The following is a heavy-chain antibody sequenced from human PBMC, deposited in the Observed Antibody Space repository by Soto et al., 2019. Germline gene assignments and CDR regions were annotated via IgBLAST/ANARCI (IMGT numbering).Heavy chain of an antibody. Sequence: SVKVSCKASGGTFSSYAISCVRQAPGQGLEWMGGIIPIFGTANYAQKFQGRVMITADESTSTAYMELSSLRSEDTAVYYCACQEHYYYGMDVWGQGTTVTVSS. J-gene: IGHJ6*02. CDR1: GGTFSSYA. V-gene: IGHV1-69*13. CDR3: ACQEHYYYGMDV. CDR2: IIPIFGTA.